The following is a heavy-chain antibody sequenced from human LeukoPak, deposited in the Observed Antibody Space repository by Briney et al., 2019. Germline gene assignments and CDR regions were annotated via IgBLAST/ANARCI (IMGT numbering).Heavy chain of an antibody. CDR3: AGGDYIAPAAESDY. Sequence: GGSLRLSCAASGFTFSSYSMNWVRQAPGKGLEWVSSISSSSSYIYYADSVKGRFTISRDNAKNPLYLQMNSLRAEDTAVYYCAGGDYIAPAAESDYWGQGTLVTVSS. CDR1: GFTFSSYS. CDR2: ISSSSSYI. D-gene: IGHD2-2*01. J-gene: IGHJ4*02. V-gene: IGHV3-21*01.